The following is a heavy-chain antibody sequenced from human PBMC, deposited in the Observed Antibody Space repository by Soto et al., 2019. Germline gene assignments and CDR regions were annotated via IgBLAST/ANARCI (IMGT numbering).Heavy chain of an antibody. D-gene: IGHD2-2*01. J-gene: IGHJ6*02. CDR3: ATDLGYCSSTSCLNLYGMDV. CDR1: GFTFSSYG. CDR2: ISYDGSNK. V-gene: IGHV3-30*03. Sequence: PGGSLRLSCAASGFTFSSYGMHWVRQAPGKGLEWVAVISYDGSNKYYADSVKGRFTISRDNSKNTLYLQMNSLRAEDTAVYYCATDLGYCSSTSCLNLYGMDVWGQGTTVTVS.